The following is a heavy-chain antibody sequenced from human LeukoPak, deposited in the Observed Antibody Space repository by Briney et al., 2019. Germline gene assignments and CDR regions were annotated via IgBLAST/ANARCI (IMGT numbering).Heavy chain of an antibody. V-gene: IGHV4-39*01. CDR3: ARQNYYGSGSYIVRSLYYYYYYYMDV. J-gene: IGHJ6*03. CDR1: GGSISSSSYY. D-gene: IGHD3-10*01. CDR2: IYYSGST. Sequence: SETLSLTCTVSGGSISSSSYYWGWIRQPPGKGLEWIGSIYYSGSTYYNPSLKSRVTISVDTSKNQFSLKLSSVTAADTAVYYCARQNYYGSGSYIVRSLYYYYYYYMDVWGKGTTVTVSS.